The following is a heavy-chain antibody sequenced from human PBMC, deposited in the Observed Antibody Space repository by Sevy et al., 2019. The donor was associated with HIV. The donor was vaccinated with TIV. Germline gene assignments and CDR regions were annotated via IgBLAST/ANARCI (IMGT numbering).Heavy chain of an antibody. V-gene: IGHV3-23*01. D-gene: IGHD2-15*01. J-gene: IGHJ6*02. CDR1: GFDFINYG. CDR3: AKDIRVALVVPSPGYGMDV. Sequence: GESLKISCAASGFDFINYGMSWVRQAPGKGLEWVSVISGSGDITNYADSVKGRFVISRDNSKDTMYLQLNSLRAEDTAVYYCAKDIRVALVVPSPGYGMDVWGHGTSVTVSS. CDR2: ISGSGDIT.